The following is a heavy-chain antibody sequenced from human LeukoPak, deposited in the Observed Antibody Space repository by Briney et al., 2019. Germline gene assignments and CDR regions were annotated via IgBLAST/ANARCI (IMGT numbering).Heavy chain of an antibody. D-gene: IGHD5-24*01. CDR3: ARVEMATITDY. CDR1: GFTLSSYN. Sequence: PGGALRLSCAASGFTLSSYNMNWVRPGPGEGLEWVSSISSSSSYIYYADSVKGRFTISRDNAKNSLYLQMNSLRAEDTAVYYCARVEMATITDYWGQGTLVTVSS. J-gene: IGHJ4*02. V-gene: IGHV3-21*01. CDR2: ISSSSSYI.